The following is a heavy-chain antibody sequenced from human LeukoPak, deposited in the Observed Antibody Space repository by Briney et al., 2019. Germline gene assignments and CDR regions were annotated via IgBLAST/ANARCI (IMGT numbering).Heavy chain of an antibody. CDR3: ARAYSSSYDMDV. Sequence: GASVKVSCKASGGTFSSYAISWVRQAPGQGLEWMGGIIPIFGTANYAQKFQGRVTITADKSTSTAYMELSSLRSEDTAVYYCARAYSSSYDMDVWGKGTTVTISS. V-gene: IGHV1-69*06. D-gene: IGHD6-13*01. J-gene: IGHJ6*03. CDR2: IIPIFGTA. CDR1: GGTFSSYA.